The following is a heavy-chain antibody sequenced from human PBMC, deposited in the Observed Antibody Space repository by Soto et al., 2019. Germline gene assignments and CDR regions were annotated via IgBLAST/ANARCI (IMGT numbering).Heavy chain of an antibody. CDR2: INPNSGGT. V-gene: IGHV1-2*04. CDR3: ARDLGPSHSSSSFGFDP. CDR1: GYTFTGYY. D-gene: IGHD6-6*01. Sequence: EASVKVSCKASGYTFTGYYMHWVRQAPGQGLEWMGWINPNSGGTNYAQKFQGWVTMTRDTSISTAYMELSRLRSDDTAVYYCARDLGPSHSSSSFGFDPWGQGTLVTVSS. J-gene: IGHJ5*02.